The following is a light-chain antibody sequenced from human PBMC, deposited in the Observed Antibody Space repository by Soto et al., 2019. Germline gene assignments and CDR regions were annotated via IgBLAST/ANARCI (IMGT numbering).Light chain of an antibody. CDR1: SSNIGSNT. CDR2: TNN. V-gene: IGLV1-44*01. Sequence: QSVLTQPPSASGTPGQRVTISCSGSSSNIGSNTVNWYQQLPGTAPKLLIYTNNQRPSGVPDRFSGSKSGTSASLAISGLQSEDEADYDGAAWDDSLNVAVFGGGTQLTVL. J-gene: IGLJ7*01. CDR3: AAWDDSLNVAV.